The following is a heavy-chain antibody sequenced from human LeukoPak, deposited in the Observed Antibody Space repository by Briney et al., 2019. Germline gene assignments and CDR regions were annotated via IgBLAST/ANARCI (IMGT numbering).Heavy chain of an antibody. J-gene: IGHJ5*02. Sequence: GGSLRLSCAASGFTFSKYAMSWVRQAPGKGLEWVANIKQDGSEKYYVDSVKGRFTISRDNAKNSLYLQMNSLRAEDTAVYYCARDSTPGFWSGYMGPFDPWGQGTLVTVSS. V-gene: IGHV3-7*01. CDR1: GFTFSKYA. CDR3: ARDSTPGFWSGYMGPFDP. CDR2: IKQDGSEK. D-gene: IGHD3-3*01.